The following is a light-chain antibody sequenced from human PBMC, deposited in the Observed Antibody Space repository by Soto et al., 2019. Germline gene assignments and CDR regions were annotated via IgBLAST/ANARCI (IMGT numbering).Light chain of an antibody. CDR3: ATWDDSLNGLV. J-gene: IGLJ3*02. Sequence: QSVLTQPPSASGTPGQRVTIPCSGSSSNIGSNFVNWYQQLPGTAPKLLMYNNNQRPSGVHDRFSGSKSGTSASLAISGLQYEDEADYHCATWDDSLNGLVFGGGTKLTVL. V-gene: IGLV1-44*01. CDR2: NNN. CDR1: SSNIGSNF.